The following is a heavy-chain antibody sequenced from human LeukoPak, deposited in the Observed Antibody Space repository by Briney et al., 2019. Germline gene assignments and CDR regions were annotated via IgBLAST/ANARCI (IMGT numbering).Heavy chain of an antibody. CDR1: GFTFSSYS. V-gene: IGHV3-21*01. Sequence: GGSLRLSCAASGFTFSSYSMNWIRQAPGKGLEWVSSISGSSRYIYYADSVKGRFTISRDNAKNSLYLQMNSLRAEDTAVYSCARDVVDSSGDPTLDYWGQGTLVTVSS. J-gene: IGHJ4*02. CDR2: ISGSSRYI. CDR3: ARDVVDSSGDPTLDY. D-gene: IGHD6-19*01.